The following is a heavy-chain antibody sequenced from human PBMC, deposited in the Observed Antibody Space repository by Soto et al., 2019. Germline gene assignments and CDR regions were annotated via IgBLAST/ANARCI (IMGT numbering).Heavy chain of an antibody. CDR3: VRTIVGATKGGWFDP. D-gene: IGHD1-26*01. J-gene: IGHJ5*02. CDR2: FSGRDDTT. Sequence: GGSLRLSCAASGFTFSSYTMSWVRQAPGKGLEWVSSFSGRDDTTYYADSVKGRFTISRDNSKNTLYLQMNSLRVEDTALYFCVRTIVGATKGGWFDPWGQGALVTVSS. CDR1: GFTFSSYT. V-gene: IGHV3-23*01.